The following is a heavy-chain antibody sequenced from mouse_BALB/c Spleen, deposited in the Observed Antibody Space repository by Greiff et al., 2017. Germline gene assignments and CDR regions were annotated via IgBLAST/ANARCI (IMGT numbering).Heavy chain of an antibody. CDR3: AIWDPYAMDY. Sequence: VMLVESGPGLVAPSQSLSITCTVSGFSLTSYGVHWVRQPPGKGLEWLGVIWAGGSTNYNSALMSRLSISKDNSKSQVFLKMNSLQTDDTAMYYCAIWDPYAMDYWGQGTSVTVSS. D-gene: IGHD4-1*01. V-gene: IGHV2-9*02. CDR1: GFSLTSYG. CDR2: IWAGGST. J-gene: IGHJ4*01.